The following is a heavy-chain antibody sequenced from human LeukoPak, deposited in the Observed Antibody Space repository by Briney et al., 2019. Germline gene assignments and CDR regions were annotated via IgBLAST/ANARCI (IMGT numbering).Heavy chain of an antibody. CDR3: VYSGNFRFDY. Sequence: GGSLRLSCAASGFTFSSNWIHWVRQVPGKGLVWVSRISPDGTSTTYTDSVKGRFTISRDNAKNTLYLQMNTLRAEDTAVYYCVYSGNFRFDYWGQGTLVTVSS. V-gene: IGHV3-74*01. D-gene: IGHD1-26*01. CDR2: ISPDGTST. J-gene: IGHJ4*02. CDR1: GFTFSSNW.